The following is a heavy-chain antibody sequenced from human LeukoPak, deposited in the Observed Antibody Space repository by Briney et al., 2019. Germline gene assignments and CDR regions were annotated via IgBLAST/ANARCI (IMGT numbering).Heavy chain of an antibody. CDR1: GGSISSYY. CDR3: ARGDARGYSYGHFHFDH. CDR2: IYYSGST. V-gene: IGHV4-59*01. D-gene: IGHD5-18*01. J-gene: IGHJ4*01. Sequence: SETLSLTCTVSGGSISSYYRSWIRQPPGKGLEWIGYIYYSGSTNYNPSLKSRVTVSVDTSKNQFSLKLSSVTAADTAVHYCARGDARGYSYGHFHFDHWGHGTLVTVSS.